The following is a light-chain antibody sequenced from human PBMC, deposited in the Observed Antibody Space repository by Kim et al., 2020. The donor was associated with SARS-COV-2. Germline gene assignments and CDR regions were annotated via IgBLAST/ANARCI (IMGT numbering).Light chain of an antibody. J-gene: IGLJ3*02. CDR1: TSDVGRYNR. V-gene: IGLV2-18*02. CDR3: SSFTTSTTWV. CDR2: EVS. Sequence: QSALTQPPSVSGSPGQSVTISCTGTTSDVGRYNRVSWYQQSPGTAPKLVLYEVSHRPSGVPDRFSGSKSGNTASLTISGLQVEDEAYYYCSSFTTSTTWVFGGGTKVTVL.